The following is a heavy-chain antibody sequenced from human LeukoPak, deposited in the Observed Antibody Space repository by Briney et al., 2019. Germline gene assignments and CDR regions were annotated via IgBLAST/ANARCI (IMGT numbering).Heavy chain of an antibody. CDR2: ISWNSGSI. V-gene: IGHV3-9*01. J-gene: IGHJ6*02. CDR1: GFTFDDYA. CDR3: ANGALVVPAAYIGDYYGMDV. D-gene: IGHD2-2*01. Sequence: GGSLRLSCAASGFTFDDYAMRWVRQAPGKGLEWVAGISWNSGSIGYADSVKGRFTISRDNAKNSLYLQMNSLRAEDTALYYCANGALVVPAAYIGDYYGMDVWVQGTTVTVSS.